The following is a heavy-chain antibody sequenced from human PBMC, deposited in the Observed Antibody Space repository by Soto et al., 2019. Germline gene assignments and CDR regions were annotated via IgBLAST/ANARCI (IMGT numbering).Heavy chain of an antibody. CDR1: GFTFGSSW. J-gene: IGHJ4*02. Sequence: EVQLVESGGGLVQPGGSVRLSCVASGFTFGSSWMHWVRQAPGKGLVWASRFSRVATTKNYAEYAKGRFTIARDNAENTLYLQVDSLTAEDTAVYYCARGPTGWYGYDYWGQGTLLTVSS. D-gene: IGHD6-19*01. CDR2: FSRVATTK. V-gene: IGHV3-74*01. CDR3: ARGPTGWYGYDY.